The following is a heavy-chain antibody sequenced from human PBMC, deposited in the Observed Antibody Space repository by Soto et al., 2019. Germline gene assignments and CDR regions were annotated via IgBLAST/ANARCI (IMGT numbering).Heavy chain of an antibody. CDR3: ARAAPRYCSGGSCYSGRDY. CDR1: GGSFSGYY. J-gene: IGHJ4*01. V-gene: IGHV4-34*01. D-gene: IGHD2-15*01. Sequence: PSETLSLTCAVYGGSFSGYYWSWIRQPPGKGLEWIGEINHSGSTNYNPSLKSRVTISVDTSKNQFSLKLSSVTAADTAVYYCARAAPRYCSGGSCYSGRDYWRHATLVTAPQ. CDR2: INHSGST.